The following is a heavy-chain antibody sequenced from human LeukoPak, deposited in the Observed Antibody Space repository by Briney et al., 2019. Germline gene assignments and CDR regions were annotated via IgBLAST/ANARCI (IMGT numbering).Heavy chain of an antibody. J-gene: IGHJ5*02. D-gene: IGHD6-13*01. CDR3: ARKLVLQEFDP. CDR1: GGSISSSSYY. V-gene: IGHV4-39*01. Sequence: SETLSLTCTVSGGSISSSSYYWGWIRQPPGKGLEWIGSIYYSGSTYYNPSLKSRVTISVDTSKNQFSLKLSSVTAADTAVYYCARKLVLQEFDPWGQGTLVTVSS. CDR2: IYYSGST.